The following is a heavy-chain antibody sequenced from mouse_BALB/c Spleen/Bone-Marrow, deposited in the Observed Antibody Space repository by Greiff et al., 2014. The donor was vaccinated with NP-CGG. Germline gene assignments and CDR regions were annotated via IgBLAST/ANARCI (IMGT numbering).Heavy chain of an antibody. J-gene: IGHJ3*01. Sequence: EVQLVESGPELVKPGASVKMSCKASGYTFTSYVMHWVKQKPGQGLEWIGYINPYNDGTKYNEKLKGKATLTSDKSSSTAYMELSSLTSEDSAVYYCAPGDFAYWGQGTLVTVSA. CDR1: GYTFTSYV. CDR2: INPYNDGT. V-gene: IGHV1-14*01. CDR3: APGDFAY.